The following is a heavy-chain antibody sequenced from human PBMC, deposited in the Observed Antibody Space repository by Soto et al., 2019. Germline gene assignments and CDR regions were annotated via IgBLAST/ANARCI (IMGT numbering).Heavy chain of an antibody. CDR2: ISWNSGSI. J-gene: IGHJ3*02. Sequence: DVQLVESGGGLVQPGRSLRLSCAASGFTFDDYAMHWVRQAPGKGLEWVSGISWNSGSIGYADSVKGRFTISRDNAKNSLYLQMSSLRAEDTALYYCAKDIPERYCSGGRCYWVFGAFDILGRGTMVTVSS. CDR1: GFTFDDYA. V-gene: IGHV3-9*01. D-gene: IGHD2-15*01. CDR3: AKDIPERYCSGGRCYWVFGAFDI.